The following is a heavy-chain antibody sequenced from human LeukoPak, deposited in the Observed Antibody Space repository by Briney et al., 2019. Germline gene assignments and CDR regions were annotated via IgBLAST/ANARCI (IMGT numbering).Heavy chain of an antibody. CDR1: GYTFTSYG. Sequence: ASVKVSCKASGYTFTSYGISWVRQAPGQGLEWMGIINPSGGSTSYAQKFQGRVTMTRDTSTSTVYMELSSLRSEDTAVYYCAREDSGSCPGDYWGQGTLVTVSS. CDR2: INPSGGST. CDR3: AREDSGSCPGDY. D-gene: IGHD3-10*01. J-gene: IGHJ4*02. V-gene: IGHV1-46*01.